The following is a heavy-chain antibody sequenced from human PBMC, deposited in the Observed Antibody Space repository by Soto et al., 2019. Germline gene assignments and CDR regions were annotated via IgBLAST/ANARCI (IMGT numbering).Heavy chain of an antibody. CDR1: GITCTRYS. Sequence: RSLRLSCTSSGITCTRYSINWVRQAPGKGLEWVSSIYSRGNFIFYADSVKGRFTISRDNARNSLYLEMNSLRAEDTAIYYCGRTLSGYDSDSAYWGQGTLVTVSS. D-gene: IGHD5-12*01. CDR2: IYSRGNFI. V-gene: IGHV3-48*01. CDR3: GRTLSGYDSDSAY. J-gene: IGHJ1*01.